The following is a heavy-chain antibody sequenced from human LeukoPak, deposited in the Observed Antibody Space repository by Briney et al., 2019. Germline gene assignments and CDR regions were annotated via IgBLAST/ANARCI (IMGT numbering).Heavy chain of an antibody. D-gene: IGHD4-17*01. V-gene: IGHV1-46*01. CDR2: VNPSGGFT. Sequence: ASLKVSCKASGYTFTSYYIHWVRQAPGQGLEWVGIVNPSGGFTNYAQKFQGRVAMASDTSTSTVYMELSSVRSEDTAGYYCSRETSVTTIDAFDIWGQGTVVIVSS. J-gene: IGHJ3*02. CDR3: SRETSVTTIDAFDI. CDR1: GYTFTSYY.